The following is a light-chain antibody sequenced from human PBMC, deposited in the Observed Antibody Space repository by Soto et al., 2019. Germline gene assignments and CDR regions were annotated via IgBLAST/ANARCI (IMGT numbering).Light chain of an antibody. CDR2: DAS. V-gene: IGKV1-5*01. J-gene: IGKJ5*01. CDR1: QNIQRW. Sequence: QMTQXPSTVSASVGDRITITCRASQNIQRWLAWYQQKPGRAPKLLIYDASTLESGVPSRFSGSGSETEFTLTISRLQPDDFATYFCHSRAFGQGTRLEIK. CDR3: HSRA.